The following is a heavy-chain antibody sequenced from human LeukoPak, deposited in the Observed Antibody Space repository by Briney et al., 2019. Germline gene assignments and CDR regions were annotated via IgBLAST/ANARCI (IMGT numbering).Heavy chain of an antibody. CDR3: ARGATTALAYYDFWSGYYDNWFDP. J-gene: IGHJ5*02. CDR2: IWYDGSNK. V-gene: IGHV3-33*01. D-gene: IGHD3-3*01. CDR1: GLTFRNYG. Sequence: GGSLSLSCAASGLTFRNYGMHWVRQAPGKGLEWVAVIWYDGSNKYYRDSVKGRFTISRDNSKNTLFLQMDGLRAEDTAVYYCARGATTALAYYDFWSGYYDNWFDPWGQGTLVTVSS.